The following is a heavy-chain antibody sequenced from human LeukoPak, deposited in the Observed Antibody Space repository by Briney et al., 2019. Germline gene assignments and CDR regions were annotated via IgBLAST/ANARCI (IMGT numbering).Heavy chain of an antibody. CDR1: GFTFSNYW. CDR2: INQDGSGK. D-gene: IGHD3-10*01. Sequence: PGGSLRLSCAASGFTFSNYWMTWVRQSPGKGLEWVAIINQDGSGKYYVDSVKGRLTISRDNAKNSLYLQMSSLRAEDTAVYYCARGGHRQKEFWGQGTLVTVSS. V-gene: IGHV3-7*01. J-gene: IGHJ4*02. CDR3: ARGGHRQKEF.